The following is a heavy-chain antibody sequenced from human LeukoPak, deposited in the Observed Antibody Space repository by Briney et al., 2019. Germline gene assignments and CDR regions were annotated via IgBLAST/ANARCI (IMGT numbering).Heavy chain of an antibody. CDR3: ARDYLGTEITRDAFDI. V-gene: IGHV4-61*02. Sequence: PSQTLSLTCTVSSGSISSGSYYWSWIRQPAGKGLEWIGRIYTSGSTNYNPSLKSRVTISVDTSTNQFSLKLSSVTAADTAVYYCARDYLGTEITRDAFDIWGQGTMVTVSS. D-gene: IGHD3-16*01. CDR1: SGSISSGSYY. CDR2: IYTSGST. J-gene: IGHJ3*02.